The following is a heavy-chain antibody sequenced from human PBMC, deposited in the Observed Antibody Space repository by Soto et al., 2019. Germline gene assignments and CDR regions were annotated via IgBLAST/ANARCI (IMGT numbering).Heavy chain of an antibody. V-gene: IGHV3-74*01. Sequence: EVQLVESGGGLVQPGGSLRLSCADSGFSFSSYWMHWVRQGPGKGLEWVSRINTDGSSTNYADSVKGRFTISRDNAKNTVYLQMNSLRAEDTAVYYCARSPGGYYIDWGQGTMVTVSS. CDR2: INTDGSST. CDR1: GFSFSSYW. CDR3: ARSPGGYYID. D-gene: IGHD3-9*01. J-gene: IGHJ3*01.